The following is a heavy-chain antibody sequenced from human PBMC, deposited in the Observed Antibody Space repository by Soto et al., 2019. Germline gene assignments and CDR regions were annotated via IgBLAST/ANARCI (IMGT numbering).Heavy chain of an antibody. V-gene: IGHV1-8*02. J-gene: IGHJ4*01. CDR2: MNPNSGTT. Sequence: SXKVSYKASGYTXNTHNIHRVRQATGQGLEWMGWMNPNSGTTGYAQKFQDRITLTRETSKTTAYMELSSLTFDDTAVYFCVRYGVAADYWGQGTQVTVSS. CDR3: VRYGVAADY. CDR1: GYTXNTHN. D-gene: IGHD2-8*01.